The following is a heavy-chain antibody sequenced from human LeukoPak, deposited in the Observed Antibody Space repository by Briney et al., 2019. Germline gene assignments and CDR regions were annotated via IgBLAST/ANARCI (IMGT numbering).Heavy chain of an antibody. CDR2: IRTKANNYAT. CDR3: TRLGEYASLSGDY. D-gene: IGHD2-2*01. CDR1: GFTFSGSA. J-gene: IGHJ4*02. Sequence: PGGSLRLSCAGSGFTFSGSAMHWVRQASGRGLEWIGHIRTKANNYATAYTASVRGTFTISRDDSTNTAYLQMNSLKIEDSAIYYCTRLGEYASLSGDYWGQGTLVTVSS. V-gene: IGHV3-73*01.